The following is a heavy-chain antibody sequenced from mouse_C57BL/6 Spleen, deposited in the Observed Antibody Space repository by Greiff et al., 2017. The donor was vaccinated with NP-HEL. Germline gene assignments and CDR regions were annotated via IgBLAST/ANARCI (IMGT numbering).Heavy chain of an antibody. J-gene: IGHJ4*01. Sequence: QVQLQQPGAELVKPGASVKLSCKASGYTFTSYWMHWVKQRPGQGLEWIGMIHPNSGSTNYNEKFKSKATLTVDKSSSTAYMQLSSLTSEDSAVYYCARRDYGSSYNAMDYWGQGTSVTVSS. D-gene: IGHD1-1*01. CDR2: IHPNSGST. CDR3: ARRDYGSSYNAMDY. V-gene: IGHV1-64*01. CDR1: GYTFTSYW.